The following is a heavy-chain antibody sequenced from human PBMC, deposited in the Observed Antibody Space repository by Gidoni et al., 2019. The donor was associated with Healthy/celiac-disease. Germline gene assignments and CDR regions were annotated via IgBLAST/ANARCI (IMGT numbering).Heavy chain of an antibody. CDR2: INAGNGNT. V-gene: IGHV1-3*01. Sequence: LEWMGWINAGNGNTKYSQKFQGRVTITRDTSASTAYMELSSLRSEDTAVYYCARGKIAAAGTLPYWGQGTLVTVSS. CDR3: ARGKIAAAGTLPY. J-gene: IGHJ4*02. D-gene: IGHD6-13*01.